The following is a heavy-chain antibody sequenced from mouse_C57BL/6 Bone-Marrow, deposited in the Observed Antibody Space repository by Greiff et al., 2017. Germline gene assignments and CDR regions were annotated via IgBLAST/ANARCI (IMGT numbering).Heavy chain of an antibody. D-gene: IGHD2-4*01. CDR2: MHPNGGSP. J-gene: IGHJ4*01. Sequence: VPLQQSGAELVKPGASVKLSCKASGYTFTNYWMHWVKQRPGQGLEWIGMMHPNGGSPDYNEKFKSEATLSVDQSSRTAYMELSSLTSEDSAVYYCARSYDYDDYTMDYWGQGTSVTVSS. CDR3: ARSYDYDDYTMDY. CDR1: GYTFTNYW. V-gene: IGHV1-64*01.